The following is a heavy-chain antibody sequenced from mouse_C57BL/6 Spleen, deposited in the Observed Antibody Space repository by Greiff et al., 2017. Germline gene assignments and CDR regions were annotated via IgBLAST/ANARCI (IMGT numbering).Heavy chain of an antibody. V-gene: IGHV1-55*01. CDR2: IYPGSGST. J-gene: IGHJ4*01. CDR3: ARRITTVERYYAMDY. D-gene: IGHD1-1*01. CDR1: GYTFTSYW. Sequence: VQLQQPGAELVKPGASVKMSCKASGYTFTSYWITWVKQRPGQGLEWIGDIYPGSGSTNYNEKFKSKATLTVDTSSSTAYMQLSSLTSEDSAVYYCARRITTVERYYAMDYWGQGTSVTVSS.